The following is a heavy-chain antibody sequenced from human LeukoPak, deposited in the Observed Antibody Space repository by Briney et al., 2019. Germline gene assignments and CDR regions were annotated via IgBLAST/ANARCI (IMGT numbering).Heavy chain of an antibody. CDR3: AGPAGNSSGWPLYYFDY. J-gene: IGHJ4*02. V-gene: IGHV4-30-2*01. CDR1: GGSISSGGYS. CDR2: IYHSGST. Sequence: SETLSLTCAVSGGSISSGGYSWSWIRQPPGKGLEWIGYIYHSGSTYYNPSLKSRVTISVDRSKNQFSLKLSSVTAADTAVYYCAGPAGNSSGWPLYYFDYWAREPWSPSPQ. D-gene: IGHD6-25*01.